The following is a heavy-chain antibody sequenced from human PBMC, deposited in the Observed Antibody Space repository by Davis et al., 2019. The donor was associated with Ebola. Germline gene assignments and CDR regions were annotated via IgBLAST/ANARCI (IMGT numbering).Heavy chain of an antibody. CDR3: ARRTYSSSWYFDY. V-gene: IGHV5-51*01. CDR2: VYPDDSDT. CDR1: GYSFTSYW. J-gene: IGHJ4*02. D-gene: IGHD6-13*01. Sequence: GESLKISCKGSGYSFTSYWIGWVRQMPGKGLEWMGIVYPDDSDTRYSPSFQGQVTISADRSINTAYLQWGSLKASDTAMYYCARRTYSSSWYFDYWGQGTLVTVSS.